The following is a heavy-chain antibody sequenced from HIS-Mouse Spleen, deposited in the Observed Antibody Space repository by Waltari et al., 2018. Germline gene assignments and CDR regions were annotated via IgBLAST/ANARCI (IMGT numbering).Heavy chain of an antibody. J-gene: IGHJ3*02. CDR3: ARDPGYSSSSNAFDI. V-gene: IGHV4-38-2*02. CDR1: GYSISIVYY. CDR2: IYHSGST. Sequence: QVQLQESGPGLVKPSETLSLTCTVSGYSISIVYYWGWIRRPPGKGLAWIGSIYHSGSTYYNPSLKSRVTISVDTSKNQFSLKLSSVTAADTAVYYCARDPGYSSSSNAFDIWGQGTMVTVSS. D-gene: IGHD6-6*01.